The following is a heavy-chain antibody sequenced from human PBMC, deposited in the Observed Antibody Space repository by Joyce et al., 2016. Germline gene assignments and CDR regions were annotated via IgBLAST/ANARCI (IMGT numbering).Heavy chain of an antibody. CDR1: GGPFRGFF. CDR2: INNRGVT. CDR3: ARSQWLAPLMY. D-gene: IGHD6-19*01. J-gene: IGHJ4*02. Sequence: QVQLQQWRAGLLKPSETLSLTCAVSGGPFRGFFWTWVRQPQGKGLECIGDINNRGVTNYNPSLKTRVTFSVDTSKNQFSLKLTSLSAADTAVYYCARSQWLAPLMYWGQGTPVTVSS. V-gene: IGHV4-34*01.